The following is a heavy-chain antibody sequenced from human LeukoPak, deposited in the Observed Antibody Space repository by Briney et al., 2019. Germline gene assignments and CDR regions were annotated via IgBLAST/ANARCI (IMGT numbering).Heavy chain of an antibody. V-gene: IGHV3-7*01. D-gene: IGHD3-22*01. CDR1: GFTFSSYW. CDR3: ARSPTYYYDSSGYYGYYFDY. J-gene: IGHJ4*02. CDR2: IKQDGSEK. Sequence: GGSLRLSCAASGFTFSSYWMSWVRQAPGKGLEWVANIKQDGSEKYYVDSVKGRFTISRDNAKNSLYLQMNSLRAEDTAVYYCARSPTYYYDSSGYYGYYFDYWGQGTLVTVSS.